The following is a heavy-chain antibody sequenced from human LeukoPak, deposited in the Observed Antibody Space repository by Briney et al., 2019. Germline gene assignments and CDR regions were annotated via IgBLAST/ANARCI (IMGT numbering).Heavy chain of an antibody. D-gene: IGHD6-13*01. CDR1: RFIFSSYA. Sequence: GGSLRLSCAASRFIFSSYAMHWVRQAPGKGLEWVAALSYDGSDKYYADSVKGRFTISRDNSRNTLYLQMNSLRTEDTAMYYCARGGSSWDFAFDIWGQGTMVTVSS. CDR2: LSYDGSDK. V-gene: IGHV3-30*04. J-gene: IGHJ3*02. CDR3: ARGGSSWDFAFDI.